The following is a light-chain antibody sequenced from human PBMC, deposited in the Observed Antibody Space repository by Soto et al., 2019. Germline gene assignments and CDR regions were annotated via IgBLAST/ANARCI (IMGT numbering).Light chain of an antibody. CDR2: AAS. V-gene: IGKV1-39*01. CDR3: QQFFTTLFT. J-gene: IGKJ3*01. CDR1: QTISNY. Sequence: DIQMTQCPASLSASVGDRVTITCRASQTISNYLNWYQQRPGKAPNLLIYAASSLRSGVPSRFSGSGSGTDFNLTIDSLQPEDFATYSCQQFFTTLFTFGPGTKVEIK.